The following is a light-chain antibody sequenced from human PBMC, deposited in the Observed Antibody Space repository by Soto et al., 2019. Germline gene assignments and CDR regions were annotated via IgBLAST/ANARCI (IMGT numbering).Light chain of an antibody. CDR3: TSYTSSCTLYV. J-gene: IGLJ1*01. V-gene: IGLV2-14*01. Sequence: QSALTQPAAVSGSPGQSITISCTGTSSDVDDYNFVSWYQQHPGKAPKLMLYDVSNRPSGVSDRFSASKSANTASLTISGLQAEDEADYYCTSYTSSCTLYVFGTGTKLTVL. CDR1: SSDVDDYNF. CDR2: DVS.